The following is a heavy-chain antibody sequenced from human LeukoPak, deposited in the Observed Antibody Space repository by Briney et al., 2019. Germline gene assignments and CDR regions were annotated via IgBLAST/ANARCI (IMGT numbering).Heavy chain of an antibody. J-gene: IGHJ6*02. V-gene: IGHV1-69*04. CDR1: GYTFTDYF. CDR2: IIPILGIA. CDR3: ARVYYDSSGYSAYGMDV. Sequence: GASVKVSCQPSGYTFTDYFIHWVRQAPGQGLEWMGRIIPILGIANYAQKFQGRVTITADKSTSTAYMELSSLRSEDTAVYYCARVYYDSSGYSAYGMDVWGQGTTVTVSS. D-gene: IGHD3-22*01.